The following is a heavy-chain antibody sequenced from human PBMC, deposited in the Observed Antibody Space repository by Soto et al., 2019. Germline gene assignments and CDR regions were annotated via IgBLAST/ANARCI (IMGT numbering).Heavy chain of an antibody. D-gene: IGHD5-18*01. CDR3: ARSGIHQSPFDP. V-gene: IGHV4-34*01. CDR1: GGSFSGYY. CDR2: INHSGST. J-gene: IGHJ5*02. Sequence: ASETLSLTCAVYGGSFSGYYWSWIRQPPVKVLEWIGEINHSGSTNYNPSLKSLVTISVDTSKNQFSLKLSSVTSAETAVYYGARSGIHQSPFDPWGQGTLVTVSS.